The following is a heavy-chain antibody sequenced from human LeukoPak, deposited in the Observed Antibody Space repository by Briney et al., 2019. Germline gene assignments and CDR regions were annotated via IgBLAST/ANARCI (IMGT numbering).Heavy chain of an antibody. CDR1: RGSPSTFA. D-gene: IGHD5-12*01. CDR3: ARVFGYSGYDFWFDP. CDR2: SYYSGST. J-gene: IGHJ5*02. Sequence: SQSLSLAWPVSRGSPSTFAGGCVRHPPGNCLEWVGYSYYSGSTNYNRYLKSRVNISVDTSKNQFSLKLSSVTAADTAVYYCARVFGYSGYDFWFDPWGQGTLVTVSS. V-gene: IGHV4-59*01.